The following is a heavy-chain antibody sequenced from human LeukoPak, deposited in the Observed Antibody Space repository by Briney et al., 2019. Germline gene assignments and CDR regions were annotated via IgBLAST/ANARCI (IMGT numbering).Heavy chain of an antibody. CDR2: IYHSGTT. J-gene: IGHJ5*02. Sequence: PSETLSLTCTVSGDSMTKGGYSWSWIRQPPGTGLEFIGYIYHSGTTYYDPSLKSRLTISVDRSENQLSLKLTSVTAADTAVYYCAKMSSSSNWLDPWGQGILVTVSS. CDR3: AKMSSSSNWLDP. CDR1: GDSMTKGGYS. V-gene: IGHV4-30-2*01. D-gene: IGHD6-6*01.